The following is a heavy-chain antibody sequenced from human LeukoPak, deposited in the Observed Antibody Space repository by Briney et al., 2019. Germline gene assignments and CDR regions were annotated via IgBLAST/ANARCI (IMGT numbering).Heavy chain of an antibody. Sequence: SETLSLTCTVSGGSFSSGGYYWSWIRQHPGKGLEWIGYIYYSGSTYYNPSLKSRVTISVDTSKNQFSLKLSSVTAADTAVYYCARSMYYYDSSVGLYWGQGTLVTVSS. CDR3: ARSMYYYDSSVGLY. J-gene: IGHJ4*02. D-gene: IGHD3-22*01. CDR2: IYYSGST. V-gene: IGHV4-31*03. CDR1: GGSFSSGGYY.